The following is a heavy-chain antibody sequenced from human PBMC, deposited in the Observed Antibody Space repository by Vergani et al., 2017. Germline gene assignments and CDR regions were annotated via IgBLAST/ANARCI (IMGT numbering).Heavy chain of an antibody. CDR2: IYYSGST. V-gene: IGHV4-39*01. D-gene: IGHD2-21*02. J-gene: IGHJ6*02. CDR1: VGSFSSSSYY. Sequence: QLQLQESGPGLVKPSETLSLTCTVSVGSFSSSSYYWGWIRQPPGKGLEWIGSIYYSGSTYYNPSLKSRVTISVDTSKNQFSLKLSSVTAADTAVYYCARHLAYCGGDCYPYYYGMDVWGQGTTVTVSS. CDR3: ARHLAYCGGDCYPYYYGMDV.